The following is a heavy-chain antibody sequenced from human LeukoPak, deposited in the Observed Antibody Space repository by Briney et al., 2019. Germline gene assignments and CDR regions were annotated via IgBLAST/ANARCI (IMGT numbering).Heavy chain of an antibody. CDR2: ISAYNGNT. CDR3: ARASYDFWSATTYYFDY. V-gene: IGHV1-18*01. J-gene: IGHJ4*02. D-gene: IGHD3-3*01. Sequence: ASVKVSCKASGGTFSSYAISWVRQAPGQGLEWMGWISAYNGNTNYAQKLQGRVTMTTDTSTSTAYMELRSLRSDDTAVYYCARASYDFWSATTYYFDYWGQGTLVTVSS. CDR1: GGTFSSYA.